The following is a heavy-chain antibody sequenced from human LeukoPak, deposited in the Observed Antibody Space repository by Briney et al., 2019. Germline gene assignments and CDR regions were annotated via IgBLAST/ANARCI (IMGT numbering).Heavy chain of an antibody. CDR1: GFTFSSYN. V-gene: IGHV3-48*03. CDR3: AELGITMIGGV. CDR2: ISSSGSTI. Sequence: SGGSLRLSCAAPGFTFSSYNMNWVRQAPGKGLEWVSYISSSGSTIYYADSVKGRFTISRDNAKNSLYLQMNSLRAEDTAVYYCAELGITMIGGVWGKGTTVTISS. D-gene: IGHD3-10*02. J-gene: IGHJ6*04.